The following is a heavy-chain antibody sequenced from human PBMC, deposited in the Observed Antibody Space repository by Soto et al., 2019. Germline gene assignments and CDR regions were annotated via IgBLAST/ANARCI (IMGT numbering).Heavy chain of an antibody. CDR1: GFIFSNYW. CDR3: VRDSHGDY. CDR2: IDHDGPT. J-gene: IGHJ4*02. Sequence: EVQLVESGGGLVQPGGSLRLSCAGSGFIFSNYWMHWVRQAPGKGLEWVSRIDHDGPTDYAASVRGRFTIPRDNAENTLYLQMNSLSPEDTAVYYCVRDSHGDYWGQGTLVTVSS. V-gene: IGHV3-74*01.